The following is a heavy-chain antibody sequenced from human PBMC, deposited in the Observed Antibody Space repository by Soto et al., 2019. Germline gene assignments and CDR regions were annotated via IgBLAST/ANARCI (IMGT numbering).Heavy chain of an antibody. D-gene: IGHD6-6*01. CDR1: RGTFRSYA. CDR3: ARVLSIAARPLGFDY. CDR2: IIPIFGTA. V-gene: IGHV1-69*13. J-gene: IGHJ4*02. Sequence: ASVKVSFPASRGTFRSYAIICVRQAPGQGLEGMGGIIPIFGTANYAQKFQGRVTITADESTSTAYMELGSLRSEDTAVYYCARVLSIAARPLGFDYWGQGTLVTVSS.